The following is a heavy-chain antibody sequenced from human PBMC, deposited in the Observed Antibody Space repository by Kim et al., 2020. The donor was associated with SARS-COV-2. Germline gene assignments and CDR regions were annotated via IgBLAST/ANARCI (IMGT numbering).Heavy chain of an antibody. CDR2: IYYSGST. CDR1: GGSISSYY. J-gene: IGHJ3*02. V-gene: IGHV4-59*08. D-gene: IGHD1-26*01. CDR3: ARPKGAFSFDAFDI. Sequence: SETLSLTCTVSGGSISSYYWSWIRQPPGKGLEWIGYIYYSGSTNYNPSLKSRVTISVDTSKNQFSLKLSSVTAADTAVYYCARPKGAFSFDAFDIWGQGTMVTVSS.